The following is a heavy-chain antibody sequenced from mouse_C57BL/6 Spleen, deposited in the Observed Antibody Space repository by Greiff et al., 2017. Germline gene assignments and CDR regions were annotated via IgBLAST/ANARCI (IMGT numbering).Heavy chain of an antibody. CDR1: GYTFTDYN. D-gene: IGHD2-4*01. V-gene: IGHV1-18*01. CDR3: ARSLPYYDYGYYFDY. Sequence: VQLQQSGPELVKPGASVKIPCKASGYTFTDYNMDWVKQSHGKSLEWIGDINPNNGGTIYNQKFKGKATLTVDKSSSTAYMELRSLTSEDTAVYYCARSLPYYDYGYYFDYWGQGTTLTVSS. CDR2: INPNNGGT. J-gene: IGHJ2*01.